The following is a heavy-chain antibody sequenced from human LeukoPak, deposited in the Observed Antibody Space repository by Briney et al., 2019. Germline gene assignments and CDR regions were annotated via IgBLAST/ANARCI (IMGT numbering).Heavy chain of an antibody. D-gene: IGHD2-21*02. J-gene: IGHJ6*02. Sequence: SETLSLTCTVSGGSISSYYWSWIRQSPGKGLEWIGYIYYSGSTNYNPSLKSRVTISVDTSKNQFSLKLSSVTAADTAVYYCARALAYCGGDCPYYYGMDVWGQGTTVTVSS. CDR3: ARALAYCGGDCPYYYGMDV. V-gene: IGHV4-59*08. CDR1: GGSISSYY. CDR2: IYYSGST.